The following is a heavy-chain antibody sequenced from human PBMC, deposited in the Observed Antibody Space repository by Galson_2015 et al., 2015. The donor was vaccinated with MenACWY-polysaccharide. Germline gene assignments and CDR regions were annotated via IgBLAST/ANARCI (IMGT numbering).Heavy chain of an antibody. D-gene: IGHD1-26*01. V-gene: IGHV4-61*01. CDR3: ARDPTHSASFGWFDP. Sequence: SETLSLTCTVSGGSVSSDTDYWGWLRQPPGKGLEWIGYMSYSGRANYNPSLKSRVIISLDTSKNQFSLRLTSVTAADTAMYYCARDPTHSASFGWFDPWGQGTLVTVSP. J-gene: IGHJ5*02. CDR1: GGSVSSDTDY. CDR2: MSYSGRA.